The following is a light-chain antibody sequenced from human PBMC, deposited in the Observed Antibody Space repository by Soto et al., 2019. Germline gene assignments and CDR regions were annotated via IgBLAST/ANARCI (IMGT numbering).Light chain of an antibody. J-gene: IGKJ5*01. CDR2: DAS. CDR3: QQYDNLPT. CDR1: QNINNY. V-gene: IGKV1-33*01. Sequence: DIQMTQSPSSLSASVGDRVTLTCQASQNINNYLNGSPQKPGRAPKLLIYDASNLEAGVPSRFRGSGSGKDFTFTISRLQPEDIATYYCQQYDNLPTFGQGTRLEI.